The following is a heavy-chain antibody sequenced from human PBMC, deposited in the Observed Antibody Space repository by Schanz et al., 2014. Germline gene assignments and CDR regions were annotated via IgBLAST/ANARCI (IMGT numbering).Heavy chain of an antibody. CDR2: ISYDGRNK. V-gene: IGHV3-30-3*02. Sequence: QVQLVESGGGVVQPGRSLRLSWAASGFTFRSFAMTWVRQAPGKGLEWVAVISYDGRNKYYADSVRGRFTISRDRFQNTLYLRMSSLRAEDTAVYYCARPRFDYGEVDYWGQGTLVTVSS. CDR3: ARPRFDYGEVDY. D-gene: IGHD4-17*01. J-gene: IGHJ4*02. CDR1: GFTFRSFA.